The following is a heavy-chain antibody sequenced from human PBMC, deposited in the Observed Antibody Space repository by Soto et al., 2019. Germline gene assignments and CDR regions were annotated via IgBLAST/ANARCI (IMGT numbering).Heavy chain of an antibody. J-gene: IGHJ2*01. CDR2: INSSSSYT. Sequence: QVQLVESGGSLVKPGGSLRLSCAASGFTFSDYYMSWIRQAPGKGLEWVSYINSSSSYTNYADSVKGRFTISRDNAKNSLYLQMNSLRAEDTAIYYCARIIAAAGGRRYFDLWGRGTLVTVSS. CDR3: ARIIAAAGGRRYFDL. CDR1: GFTFSDYY. V-gene: IGHV3-11*05. D-gene: IGHD6-13*01.